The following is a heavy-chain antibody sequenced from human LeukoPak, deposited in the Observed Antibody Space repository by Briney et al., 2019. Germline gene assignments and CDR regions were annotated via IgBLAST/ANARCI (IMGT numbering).Heavy chain of an antibody. D-gene: IGHD5-18*01. J-gene: IGHJ4*02. Sequence: GGSLRLSCAPSGFSFSTYPMSGARHAPAKGLEWVSSISSTGINTHYADSVQGRFTISRHNPKTTVYVQMNSLRGEDAAIYHCARGAWPERYRSPWWGQGALVSVSS. CDR3: ARGAWPERYRSPW. CDR1: GFSFSTYP. CDR2: ISSTGINT. V-gene: IGHV3-23*01.